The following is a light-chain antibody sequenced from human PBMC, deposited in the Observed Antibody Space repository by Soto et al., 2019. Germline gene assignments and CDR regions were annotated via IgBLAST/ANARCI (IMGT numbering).Light chain of an antibody. J-gene: IGLJ2*01. CDR1: SSNIGSNP. CDR3: AAWDDSLNGVI. CDR2: SNN. V-gene: IGLV1-44*01. Sequence: QSVLTQPPSASGTPGQRVTISCSGSSSNIGSNPVNWYQQLPGTAPKLLIYSNNERPSGVPDRFSGSKSGTSASLAISGLQSGDEADYYCAAWDDSLNGVIFGGGTKVTVL.